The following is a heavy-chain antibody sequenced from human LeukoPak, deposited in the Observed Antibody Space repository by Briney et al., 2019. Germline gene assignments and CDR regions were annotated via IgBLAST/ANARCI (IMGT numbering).Heavy chain of an antibody. J-gene: IGHJ4*02. CDR1: GFTFDIYE. CDR3: ARETDSTLFDY. Sequence: GGSLRLSCAASGFTFDIYEMNWVRQAPGKGLEWLSYISSSGSTIYYADSMKGRFTVSRDNARNSLYLQMNSLRAEDTAVYYCARETDSTLFDYWGQGTLVTVSS. D-gene: IGHD2-2*01. V-gene: IGHV3-48*03. CDR2: ISSSGSTI.